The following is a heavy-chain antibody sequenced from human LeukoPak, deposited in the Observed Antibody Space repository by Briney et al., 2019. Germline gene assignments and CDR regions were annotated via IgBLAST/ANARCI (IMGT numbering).Heavy chain of an antibody. D-gene: IGHD3-22*01. Sequence: TSETLSLTCAVYGGSFSGYYWSWIRQPPGKGLEWIGEINHSGSTNYNPSLKSRVTISVDTSKNQFSLKLSSVTAADTAVYYCASYDSSGYYSAFDIWGQGTMVTVSS. CDR2: INHSGST. CDR3: ASYDSSGYYSAFDI. CDR1: GGSFSGYY. J-gene: IGHJ3*02. V-gene: IGHV4-34*01.